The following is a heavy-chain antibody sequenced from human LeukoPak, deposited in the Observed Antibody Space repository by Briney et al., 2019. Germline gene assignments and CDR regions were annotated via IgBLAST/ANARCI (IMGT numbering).Heavy chain of an antibody. CDR3: AVFVVVPAAIVPY. CDR2: MNPNSGNT. Sequence: ASVKVSYKASGYTFTSYDINWVRQATGQGLEWMGWMNPNSGNTGYAQKFQGRVTMTRNTSISTAYMELSSLRSEDTAVYYCAVFVVVPAAIVPYWGQGTLVTVSS. J-gene: IGHJ4*02. V-gene: IGHV1-8*01. D-gene: IGHD2-2*01. CDR1: GYTFTSYD.